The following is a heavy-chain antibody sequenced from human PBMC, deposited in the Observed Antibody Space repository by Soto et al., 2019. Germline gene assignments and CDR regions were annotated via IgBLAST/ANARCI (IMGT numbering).Heavy chain of an antibody. CDR2: IYYSGST. CDR1: DGSFSSYY. J-gene: IGHJ4*02. Sequence: SETLSLTCAVYDGSFSSYYLGWIRQPPGKGLEWIGSIYYSGSTYYNPSLKSRVTISVDTSKNQFSLKLSSVTAADTAVYYCARRQSSSWYGLWGQGTLVTVSS. V-gene: IGHV4-39*01. D-gene: IGHD6-13*01. CDR3: ARRQSSSWYGL.